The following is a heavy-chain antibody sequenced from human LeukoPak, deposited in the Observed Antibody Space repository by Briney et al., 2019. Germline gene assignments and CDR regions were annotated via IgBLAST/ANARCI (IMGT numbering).Heavy chain of an antibody. V-gene: IGHV3-33*06. CDR2: IWHDGGNK. J-gene: IGHJ4*02. D-gene: IGHD4-23*01. CDR3: AKASDYGGNLYYFDY. CDR1: GFSFSSYG. Sequence: PGGSLRLSCAASGFSFSSYGMHWVRQAPGKGLEWVALIWHDGGNKYHVDSVKGRFTISRDNARSTLYLQMNSLRAEDTAVYYCAKASDYGGNLYYFDYWGQGTLVTVSS.